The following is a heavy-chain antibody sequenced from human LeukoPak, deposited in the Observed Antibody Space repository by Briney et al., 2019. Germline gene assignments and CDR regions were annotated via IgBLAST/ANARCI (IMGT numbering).Heavy chain of an antibody. CDR1: GYTFTSYY. CDR3: ARVLSWRLCLHS. J-gene: IGHJ4*02. D-gene: IGHD6-13*01. CDR2: INPSGGST. Sequence: ASVKVSCKASGYTFTSYYMHWVRQAPGQGLEGRGIINPSGGSTSYAQKFQGRVTMTRDTARSTVYMELSSLRSEATAVYYCARVLSWRLCLHSWGQGTLVTVSS. V-gene: IGHV1-46*01.